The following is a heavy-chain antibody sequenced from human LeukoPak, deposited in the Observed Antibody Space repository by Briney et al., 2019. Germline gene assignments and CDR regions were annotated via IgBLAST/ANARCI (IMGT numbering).Heavy chain of an antibody. Sequence: GGSLRLSCAASGFTFSSYAMHWVRQAPGKGLEYVSAISSNGGSTYYANSVKGRFTISRDNAKNTVYLQMNSLRVEDTAMYFCASVRLPGDAFDIWGQGTRVTVSS. CDR1: GFTFSSYA. CDR2: ISSNGGST. CDR3: ASVRLPGDAFDI. V-gene: IGHV3-64*01. J-gene: IGHJ3*02.